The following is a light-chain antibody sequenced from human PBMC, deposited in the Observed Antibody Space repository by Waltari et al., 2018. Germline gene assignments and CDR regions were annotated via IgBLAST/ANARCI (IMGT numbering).Light chain of an antibody. CDR3: HVWHPDMDPGV. CDR2: YDS. V-gene: IGLV3-21*04. J-gene: IGLJ1*01. CDR1: TIGSYS. Sequence: SYALTQPPSVSVAPGTPARITCGGDTIGSYSVPWYQQKPGQAPVLVIFYDSDRPSGIPERFSGSNSGNTATLTISSVEAGDEAKYYCHVWHPDMDPGVFGPGTEVSV.